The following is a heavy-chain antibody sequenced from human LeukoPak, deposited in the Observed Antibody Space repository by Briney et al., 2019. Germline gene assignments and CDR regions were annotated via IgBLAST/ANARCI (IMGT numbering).Heavy chain of an antibody. CDR1: GFNFASNW. V-gene: IGHV3-23*01. Sequence: GGSLRLSCAASGFNFASNWMHWVRQTPGKGLMWVSRINSGGSTYYADSVKGRFTISRDNSKNTLYLQMNSLRAEDAAVYYCAKGTIFGVVIITSYYFDYWGQGTLVTVSS. CDR2: INSGGST. CDR3: AKGTIFGVVIITSYYFDY. J-gene: IGHJ4*02. D-gene: IGHD3-3*01.